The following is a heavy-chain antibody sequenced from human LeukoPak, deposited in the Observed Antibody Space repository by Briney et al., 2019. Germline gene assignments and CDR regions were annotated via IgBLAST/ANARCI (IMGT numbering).Heavy chain of an antibody. CDR3: GRGRVGGRGYSLDY. Sequence: PGGSLRLSCAASGFTFSSYEMNWVRQAPGKGLEWVTYISSSGSTIYYANYVKGRFTVSRDNAKDSLYLQMNNLRAEDTALYYCGRGRVGGRGYSLDYLGQGTLVTVSS. CDR2: ISSSGSTI. CDR1: GFTFSSYE. D-gene: IGHD5-18*01. J-gene: IGHJ4*02. V-gene: IGHV3-48*03.